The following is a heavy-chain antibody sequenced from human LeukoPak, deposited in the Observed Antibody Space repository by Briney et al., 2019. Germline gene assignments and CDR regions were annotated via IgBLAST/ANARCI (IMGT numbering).Heavy chain of an antibody. J-gene: IGHJ3*02. V-gene: IGHV3-23*01. CDR1: GFTFSSYA. Sequence: GGSLRLSCAASGFTFSSYAMSWVRQAPGKGLEWVSAISGSGGSTYYADSVKGRFTISRDNSKNTLYLQMNSLRAEDTAVYYCAKHKDLDYYDSSGLDAFDIWGQGTMVTVSS. CDR2: ISGSGGST. CDR3: AKHKDLDYYDSSGLDAFDI. D-gene: IGHD3-22*01.